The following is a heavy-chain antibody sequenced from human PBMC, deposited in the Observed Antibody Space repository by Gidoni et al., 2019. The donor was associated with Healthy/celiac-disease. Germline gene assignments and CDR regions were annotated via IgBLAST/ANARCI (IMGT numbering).Heavy chain of an antibody. J-gene: IGHJ4*02. Sequence: EVQLLESGGGLVQPGGSLRLSCAASGFPFSSYAMSWVRQAPGKGLEWVSAISGSGGSTYYADSVKGRFTISRDNSKNTLYLQMNSLRAEDTAVYYCARAYSSSWYLDYWGQGTLVTVSS. CDR2: ISGSGGST. V-gene: IGHV3-23*01. D-gene: IGHD6-13*01. CDR1: GFPFSSYA. CDR3: ARAYSSSWYLDY.